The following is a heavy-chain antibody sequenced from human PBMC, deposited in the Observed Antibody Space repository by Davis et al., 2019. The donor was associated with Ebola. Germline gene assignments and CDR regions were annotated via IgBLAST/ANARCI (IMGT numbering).Heavy chain of an antibody. J-gene: IGHJ3*01. CDR3: ACPLRPV. V-gene: IGHV4-34*01. CDR1: GGSFSGYY. Sequence: SETLSLTCAVYGGSFSGYYWSWIRQPPGKGLEWIGSIYYSGSTYYNPSLKSRVTISVDTSKNQFSLKLSSVTAADTAVYYCACPLRPVWGQGTMVTVSS. CDR2: IYYSGST.